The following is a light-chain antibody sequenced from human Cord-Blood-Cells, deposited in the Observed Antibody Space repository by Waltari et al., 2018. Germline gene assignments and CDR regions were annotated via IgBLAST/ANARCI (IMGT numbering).Light chain of an antibody. CDR2: GAS. V-gene: IGKV3-20*01. J-gene: IGKJ4*01. Sequence: ELVLTQSPGTLSLSSGERATLPCRAIQSVSSSYLAWYQQTPGQAPRLLIYGASSRATGIPYRFSGSGSGTDFTLTISRLEPEDFAGYYCQQYGSSPLTFGGGTKVEIK. CDR1: QSVSSSY. CDR3: QQYGSSPLT.